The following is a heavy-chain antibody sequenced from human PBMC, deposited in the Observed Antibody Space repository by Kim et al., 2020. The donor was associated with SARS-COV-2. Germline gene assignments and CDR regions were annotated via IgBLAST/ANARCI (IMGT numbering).Heavy chain of an antibody. CDR3: ARGGYDYPYYYGMDV. J-gene: IGHJ6*02. D-gene: IGHD3-3*01. CDR2: ISSNGGST. Sequence: GGSLRLSCAASGFTFSSYAMHWVRQAPGKGLEYVSAISSNGGSTYYANSVKGRFTISRDNSKNTLYLQMGSLRAEDMAVYYCARGGYDYPYYYGMDVWGQGTTVTVSS. CDR1: GFTFSSYA. V-gene: IGHV3-64*01.